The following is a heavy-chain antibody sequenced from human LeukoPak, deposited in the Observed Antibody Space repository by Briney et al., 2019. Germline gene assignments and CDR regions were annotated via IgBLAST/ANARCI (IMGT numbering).Heavy chain of an antibody. CDR2: IYYSGST. J-gene: IGHJ5*02. D-gene: IGHD6-13*01. V-gene: IGHV4-39*07. CDR3: ARVKTAAGWTTYNWFDP. CDR1: GGSISSSSCY. Sequence: SETLSLTCTVSGGSISSSSCYWGWIRQPPGKGLEWIGSIYYSGSTYYNPSLKSRVTISVDTSKNQFSLKLSSVTAADTAVYYCARVKTAAGWTTYNWFDPWGQGTLVTVSS.